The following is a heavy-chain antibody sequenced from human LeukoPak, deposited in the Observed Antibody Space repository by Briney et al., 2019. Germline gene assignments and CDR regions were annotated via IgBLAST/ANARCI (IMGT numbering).Heavy chain of an antibody. D-gene: IGHD5-24*01. CDR3: AREGKMAPTRYFDY. Sequence: GGSLRLSCAASGFTFSSNYMSWVRQAPGKGLEWVSVIYSGGSTYYADSVKGRFTISRDNSKNTLYLQMNSLRAEDTAVYYCAREGKMAPTRYFDYWGQGTLVTVSS. V-gene: IGHV3-66*02. J-gene: IGHJ4*02. CDR2: IYSGGST. CDR1: GFTFSSNY.